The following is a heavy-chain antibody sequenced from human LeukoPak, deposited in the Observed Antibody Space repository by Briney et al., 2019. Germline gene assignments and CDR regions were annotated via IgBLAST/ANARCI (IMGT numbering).Heavy chain of an antibody. V-gene: IGHV4-59*08. D-gene: IGHD6-19*01. CDR1: AGSISSHY. CDR2: FAYSGTT. Sequence: PSEALSLTCTVSAGSISSHYWSWLRQPPGKGLEWIGHFAYSGTTSYNASLKTRVTISVDTSKNQFSLTLTSVTAADTAVYYCARPHSSGWYGVYDIWGQGTMVTVSS. J-gene: IGHJ3*02. CDR3: ARPHSSGWYGVYDI.